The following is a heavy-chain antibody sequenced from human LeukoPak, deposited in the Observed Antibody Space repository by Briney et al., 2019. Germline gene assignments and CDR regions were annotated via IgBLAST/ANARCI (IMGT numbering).Heavy chain of an antibody. J-gene: IGHJ3*02. CDR2: IYHSGST. V-gene: IGHV4-30-2*01. Sequence: RPSETLSLTCTVSGGSISSGGYYWSWIRQPPGKGLEWIGYIYHSGSTYYNPSLKSRVTISVDRSENQFSLKLSSVTAADTAVYYCARLVVVPAAKSPGAFDIWGQGTMVTVSS. CDR3: ARLVVVPAAKSPGAFDI. CDR1: GGSISSGGYY. D-gene: IGHD2-2*01.